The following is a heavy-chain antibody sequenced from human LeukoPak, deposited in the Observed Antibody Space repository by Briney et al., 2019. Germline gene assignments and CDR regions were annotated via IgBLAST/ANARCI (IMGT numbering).Heavy chain of an antibody. CDR2: IYSGGST. J-gene: IGHJ5*02. CDR3: ARVDFPLIAVAGTKHNWFDP. V-gene: IGHV3-53*01. Sequence: GGSLRLSCAASGFTVSSNYMSWVRQAPGKGLEWVSVIYSGGSTYYADSVKGRFTISRDNSKNTLYLQMNSLRAEDTAVYYCARVDFPLIAVAGTKHNWFDPWGQGTLVTVSS. D-gene: IGHD6-19*01. CDR1: GFTVSSNY.